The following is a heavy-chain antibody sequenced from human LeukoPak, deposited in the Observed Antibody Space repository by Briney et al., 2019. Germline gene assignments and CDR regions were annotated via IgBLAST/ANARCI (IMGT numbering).Heavy chain of an antibody. D-gene: IGHD2-21*02. V-gene: IGHV1-3*01. Sequence: ASVKVSCKASGYTFTSHAMHWVRQAPGQRLEWMGWINAGNGNTKYSQKFQGRVTITGDTSASTAYMELSSLRSEDTAVYYCARDLGDHLYSLDYWGQGTLVTVSS. CDR1: GYTFTSHA. CDR3: ARDLGDHLYSLDY. CDR2: INAGNGNT. J-gene: IGHJ4*02.